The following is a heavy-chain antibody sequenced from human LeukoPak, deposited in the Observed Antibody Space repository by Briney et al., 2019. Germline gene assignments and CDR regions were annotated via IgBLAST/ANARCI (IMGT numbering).Heavy chain of an antibody. CDR3: ARHALYYYDSSGYHTHWSPFDY. V-gene: IGHV4-39*01. Sequence: SETLSLTCTVSGGSISSSSYYWGWIRQPPGKGLEWIGSIYYSGSTYYNPSLKSRVTISVDTSKNQFSLKLSSVTAADTAVYYCARHALYYYDSSGYHTHWSPFDYWGQGTLVTVSS. J-gene: IGHJ4*02. CDR1: GGSISSSSYY. CDR2: IYYSGST. D-gene: IGHD3-22*01.